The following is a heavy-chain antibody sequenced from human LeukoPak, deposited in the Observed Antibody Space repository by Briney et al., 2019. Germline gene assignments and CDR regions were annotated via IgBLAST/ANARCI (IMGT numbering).Heavy chain of an antibody. Sequence: SETLSLTCTVSGDSISPHAWSWIRQPPGKGLEWIGYMYTSGSTNYSPSLRSRVTILVDTSKNQVSLKLSSVTAADTAVYYCAKGSGWYPIWDQGTLVIVSS. D-gene: IGHD6-19*01. CDR1: GDSISPHA. V-gene: IGHV4-4*09. CDR2: MYTSGST. J-gene: IGHJ4*02. CDR3: AKGSGWYPI.